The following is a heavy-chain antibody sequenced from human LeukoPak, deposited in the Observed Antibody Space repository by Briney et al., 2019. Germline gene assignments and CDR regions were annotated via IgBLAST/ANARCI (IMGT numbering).Heavy chain of an antibody. Sequence: GGSLRLSCAASGFTFSSYWMHWVRQAPGKGLVWVSRINTDGSSTSYADSVKGRFTISRDNAKNTLYLQMNSLRAEDTAVYYCVRREVDTAMAYYYYYMDVWGKGTTVTVSS. J-gene: IGHJ6*03. V-gene: IGHV3-74*01. CDR1: GFTFSSYW. CDR3: VRREVDTAMAYYYYYMDV. D-gene: IGHD5-18*01. CDR2: INTDGSST.